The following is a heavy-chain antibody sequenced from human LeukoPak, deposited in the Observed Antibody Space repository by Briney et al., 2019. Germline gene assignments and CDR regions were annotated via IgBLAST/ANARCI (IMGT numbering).Heavy chain of an antibody. Sequence: GGSLRLSCAASGFTFNRYAMNWVRQAPGKGLNWVSAISVSGGDTYYADSVKGRFTISRDNSKNTVYLQMNSLRAEDTAVYYCAKSYCTYDVCYIANFDYWGQGTLVTVSS. CDR3: AKSYCTYDVCYIANFDY. V-gene: IGHV3-23*01. CDR1: GFTFNRYA. J-gene: IGHJ4*02. D-gene: IGHD2-8*01. CDR2: ISVSGGDT.